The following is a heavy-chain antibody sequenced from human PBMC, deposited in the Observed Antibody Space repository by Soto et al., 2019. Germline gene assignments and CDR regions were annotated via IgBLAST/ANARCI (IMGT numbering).Heavy chain of an antibody. D-gene: IGHD2-2*01. Sequence: SVKVSCKASGGTFGIYAITWVRRAPGQGLEWMGGIIPFSGIANYTQKFQGRVTITADDSTSTAYMDLSSLRSEDTAVYYCARSLYCSSTSCYYNWFDPWGQGTLVTVSS. CDR2: IIPFSGIA. CDR3: ARSLYCSSTSCYYNWFDP. V-gene: IGHV1-69*13. J-gene: IGHJ5*02. CDR1: GGTFGIYA.